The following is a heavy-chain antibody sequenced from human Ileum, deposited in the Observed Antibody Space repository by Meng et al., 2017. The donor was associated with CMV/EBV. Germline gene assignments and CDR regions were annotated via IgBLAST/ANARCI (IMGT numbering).Heavy chain of an antibody. CDR3: ARGESRGYYYFDY. Sequence: QVHLTEAGPGLVRPSETLSPTCTVSGDSISNYYWSWIRQPAGKKLEWIGRISSSGNTNYTPSLKSRVIMSLDTSNNQFFLKLTSVTAADTALYYCARGESRGYYYFDYWGQGILVTVSS. D-gene: IGHD3-22*01. J-gene: IGHJ4*02. CDR1: GDSISNYY. CDR2: ISSSGNT. V-gene: IGHV4-4*07.